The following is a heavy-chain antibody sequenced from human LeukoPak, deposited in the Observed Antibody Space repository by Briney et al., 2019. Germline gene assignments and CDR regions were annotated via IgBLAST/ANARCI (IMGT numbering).Heavy chain of an antibody. CDR1: GYTFTGYY. D-gene: IGHD2-21*02. J-gene: IGHJ5*02. Sequence: ASVKVSCKASGYTFTGYYMHWVRQAPGQGLEWMGWINPNSGDTNYAQKFQGRVTMSRDTSMRTVYMELSRLRSDDTAIYYCARVVDCGGDCYYGTWFDPWGQGTLVTVSS. V-gene: IGHV1-2*02. CDR3: ARVVDCGGDCYYGTWFDP. CDR2: INPNSGDT.